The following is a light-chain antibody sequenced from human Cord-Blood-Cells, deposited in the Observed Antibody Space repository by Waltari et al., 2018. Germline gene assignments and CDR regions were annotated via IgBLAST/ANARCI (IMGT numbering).Light chain of an antibody. CDR1: SSDVGSYNR. CDR3: SSYTSSSTYV. V-gene: IGLV2-18*02. J-gene: IGLJ1*01. CDR2: EVS. Sequence: QSALTQPPSVSGSPGQSVTISCTGTSSDVGSYNRVSWYQQPPGTAPKLMIYEVSNRPSGVPHRFSGSKSGNTASLTISGLQAEDEADYYCSSYTSSSTYVFGTGTKVTVL.